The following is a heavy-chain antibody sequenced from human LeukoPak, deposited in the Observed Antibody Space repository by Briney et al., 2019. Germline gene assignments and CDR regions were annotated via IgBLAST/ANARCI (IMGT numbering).Heavy chain of an antibody. J-gene: IGHJ4*02. CDR2: IYYNGST. D-gene: IGHD6-19*01. Sequence: PSETLSLTCTVSAGSISGFHWSWIRQPPGKGLEWIGYIYYNGSTNYNPSLKSRVTISVDTSKNQFSLKLNSVTAADTAVYYCAGPGYSRGWPPDYWGQGTLVTVSS. CDR1: AGSISGFH. V-gene: IGHV4-59*08. CDR3: AGPGYSRGWPPDY.